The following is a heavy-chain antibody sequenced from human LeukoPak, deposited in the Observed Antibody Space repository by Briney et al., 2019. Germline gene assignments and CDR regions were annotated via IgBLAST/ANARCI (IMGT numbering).Heavy chain of an antibody. J-gene: IGHJ4*02. V-gene: IGHV4-59*08. Sequence: SETLSLTCTVSGGSISSYYWSWLRQPPGKGLEWIGYIYYSGSTNYNPSLKSRVTISVDTSKNQFSLKLSSVTAADTAVYYCARQDTATEGLVFDYWGQGTLVAVSS. CDR1: GGSISSYY. CDR2: IYYSGST. D-gene: IGHD5-18*01. CDR3: ARQDTATEGLVFDY.